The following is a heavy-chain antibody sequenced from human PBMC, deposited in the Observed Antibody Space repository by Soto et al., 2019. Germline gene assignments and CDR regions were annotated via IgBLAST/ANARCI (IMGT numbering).Heavy chain of an antibody. J-gene: IGHJ6*02. V-gene: IGHV1-69*01. CDR2: IIPIFGTA. D-gene: IGHD3-10*01. CDR1: GGTFSSYA. CDR3: ASRWTNYGSGRKDGMDV. Sequence: QVQLVQSGAEVKKPGSSVKVSCKASGGTFSSYAISWVRQAPGQGLEWMGGIIPIFGTANYAQKFQGRVTITADESTSTAYMELSSLRSEDTAVYYCASRWTNYGSGRKDGMDVWGQGTTVTVSS.